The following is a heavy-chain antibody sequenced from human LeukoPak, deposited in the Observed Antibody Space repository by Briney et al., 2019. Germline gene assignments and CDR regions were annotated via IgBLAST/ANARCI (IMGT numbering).Heavy chain of an antibody. Sequence: GGSLRLSCAASGFTFSSYGMHWVRQAPGKGLEWVAVISYDGSNTYYADSVKGRFTISRDNAKNSLYLQMNSLRAEDTAVYYCARNYGPPKDYYYYGMDVWGQGTTVTVSS. CDR1: GFTFSSYG. J-gene: IGHJ6*02. D-gene: IGHD3-10*01. V-gene: IGHV3-30*03. CDR3: ARNYGPPKDYYYYGMDV. CDR2: ISYDGSNT.